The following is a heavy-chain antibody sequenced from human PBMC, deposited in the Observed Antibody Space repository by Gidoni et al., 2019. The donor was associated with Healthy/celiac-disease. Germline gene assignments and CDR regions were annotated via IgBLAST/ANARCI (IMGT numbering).Heavy chain of an antibody. J-gene: IGHJ4*02. CDR2: IKSKTDGGTT. V-gene: IGHV3-15*01. D-gene: IGHD1-26*01. CDR1: GFTFRDAW. Sequence: EVQLVESGGGLVTPGGSLRLDCAAYGFTFRDAWMSWVRQAPGKGLEWVGRIKSKTDGGTTDYAAPVKGRFTISRDDSKNTLYLQMNSLKTEDTAVYYCTTDRRWELLPYYFDYCGQGTLVTVSS. CDR3: TTDRRWELLPYYFDY.